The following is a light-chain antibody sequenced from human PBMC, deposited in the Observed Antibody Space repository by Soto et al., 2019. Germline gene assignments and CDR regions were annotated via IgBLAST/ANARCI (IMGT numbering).Light chain of an antibody. CDR1: SSDVGGYNY. J-gene: IGLJ1*01. CDR2: EVH. CDR3: SSYAGSSNV. V-gene: IGLV2-8*01. Sequence: QSVLTQPPSASGSPGQSVAISCTGTSSDVGGYNYVSWYQQHPGKAPKLMIYEVHKRPSGVPDRFSGYKSGNTASLTVSGLQAEDEADYYCSSYAGSSNVFGTGTKVTVL.